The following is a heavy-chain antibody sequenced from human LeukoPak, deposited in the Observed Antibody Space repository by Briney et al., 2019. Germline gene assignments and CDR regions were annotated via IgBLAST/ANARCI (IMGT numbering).Heavy chain of an antibody. CDR3: ARTDGDSSWFDP. J-gene: IGHJ5*02. D-gene: IGHD4-17*01. Sequence: GESLKISCESSGYSFTTYWIGWVRQMPGKGLEWMGIIYPRDSDTRYSPSFQGQVTISADKSISTAYLQWSSLKASDTAIYYCARTDGDSSWFDPWGQGTLVTVSS. V-gene: IGHV5-51*01. CDR1: GYSFTTYW. CDR2: IYPRDSDT.